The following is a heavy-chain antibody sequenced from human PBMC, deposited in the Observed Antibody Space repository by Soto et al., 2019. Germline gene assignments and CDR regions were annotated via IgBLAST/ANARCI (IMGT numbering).Heavy chain of an antibody. V-gene: IGHV1-18*01. CDR1: GYTFTSYG. CDR3: ARDRGSYALDY. D-gene: IGHD1-26*01. CDR2: ISANNGNT. Sequence: QVQLVQSGAEVKKPGASVKVSCKASGYTFTSYGISWVRQAPGQGLEWMGWISANNGNTNYAQNLQGRVTMTTDTSTSTAYREPRSLRSDDTAVYYCARDRGSYALDYWGQGPLVTVSS. J-gene: IGHJ4*02.